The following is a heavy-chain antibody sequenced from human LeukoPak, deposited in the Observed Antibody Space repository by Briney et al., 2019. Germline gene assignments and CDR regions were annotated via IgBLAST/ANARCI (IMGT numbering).Heavy chain of an antibody. CDR1: GFIVSGDF. D-gene: IGHD3-22*01. CDR2: ISASGGST. J-gene: IGHJ4*02. CDR3: AKDLGDSGGYNPFDF. Sequence: GGSLRLSCAASGFIVSGDFMSWVRQAPGKGLEWVSFISASGGSTYYAGSVKGRFTISRDNSKNTLFLQMSSLRAEDTAVYYCAKDLGDSGGYNPFDFWGQGTLVTVSS. V-gene: IGHV3-23*01.